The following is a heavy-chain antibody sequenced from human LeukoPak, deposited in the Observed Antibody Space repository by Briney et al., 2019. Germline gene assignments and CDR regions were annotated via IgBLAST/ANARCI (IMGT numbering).Heavy chain of an antibody. Sequence: SETLSLTCTVSGGSISSGSYYWSWIRQPAGKGLEWIGRIYTSGSTNYNPSLKSRVTISVDTSKNQFSLKLSSVTAADTAVYYCARVKGSCSTSCYVPPAAIDYYYYYMDVWGKGTTVTVSS. CDR2: IYTSGST. CDR1: GGSISSGSYY. CDR3: ARVKGSCSTSCYVPPAAIDYYYYYMDV. J-gene: IGHJ6*03. V-gene: IGHV4-61*02. D-gene: IGHD2-2*01.